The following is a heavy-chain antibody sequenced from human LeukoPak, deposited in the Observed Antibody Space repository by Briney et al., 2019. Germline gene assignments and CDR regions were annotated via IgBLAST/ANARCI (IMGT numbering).Heavy chain of an antibody. CDR2: MNPNSGNT. V-gene: IGHV1-8*01. J-gene: IGHJ5*02. CDR3: ARVGCTSCYNWFDP. CDR1: GYTFTSYD. D-gene: IGHD2-2*01. Sequence: ASVKVSCKASGYTFTSYDINWVRQATGQGLEWMGSMNPNSGNTGYAQKFQGRVTMTRNTSISTAYMELSSLRSEDTAVYYCARVGCTSCYNWFDPWGQGTLVTVSS.